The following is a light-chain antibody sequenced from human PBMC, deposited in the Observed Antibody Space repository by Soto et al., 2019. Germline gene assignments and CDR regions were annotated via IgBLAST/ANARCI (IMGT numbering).Light chain of an antibody. J-gene: IGKJ5*01. V-gene: IGKV3-15*01. CDR3: QQRNDWPIT. Sequence: EMVMTQSPATLSVSPGERATLSCRASQSVSSNLAWYQQKPGQAPRLLIYGASTRATGIPARFSGSGSGTDFTLAINRLEPDDFAVYYCQQRNDWPITFGQGTRLEI. CDR1: QSVSSN. CDR2: GAS.